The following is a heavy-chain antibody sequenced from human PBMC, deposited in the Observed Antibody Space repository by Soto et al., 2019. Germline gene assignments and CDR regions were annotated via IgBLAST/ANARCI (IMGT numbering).Heavy chain of an antibody. D-gene: IGHD5-12*01. CDR1: GDSFNDYY. J-gene: IGHJ6*03. V-gene: IGHV1-2*04. Sequence: QVQLVQSGAEVRKPGASVTVSCRSSGDSFNDYYIHWVRQAPGQGFEWMGWINPNGGVTKYAQKCQGWVSMTRDTSIRTVYMQLSRLRSDATAVYYCARESGGATATLDYYYFYMDVWGTGTTVTVSS. CDR2: INPNGGVT. CDR3: ARESGGATATLDYYYFYMDV.